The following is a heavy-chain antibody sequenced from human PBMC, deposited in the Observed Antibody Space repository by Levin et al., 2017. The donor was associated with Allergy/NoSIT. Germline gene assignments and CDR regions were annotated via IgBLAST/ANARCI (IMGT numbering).Heavy chain of an antibody. J-gene: IGHJ4*02. V-gene: IGHV7-4-1*02. CDR1: GYTFTTYA. CDR2: INTNTGNP. Sequence: ASVKVSCKASGYTFTTYAINWVRQAPGQGLEWMGWINTNTGNPTYAQGFTGRFVFSLDTSVSTAYLQISSLKAEDTAVYYCARVGYSGYDRSDYWGQGTLVTVSS. D-gene: IGHD5-12*01. CDR3: ARVGYSGYDRSDY.